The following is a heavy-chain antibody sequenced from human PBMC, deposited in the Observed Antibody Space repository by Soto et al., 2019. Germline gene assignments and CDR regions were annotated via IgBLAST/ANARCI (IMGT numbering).Heavy chain of an antibody. D-gene: IGHD2-15*01. J-gene: IGHJ6*02. CDR3: ARDRILPSTYGMDV. Sequence: PSETLSLTCAVYGGSFSGYYWSWIRQPPGKGLEWIGEINHSGSTNYNPSLKSRVTISVDTSKNQFSLKLSSVTAADTAVYYCARDRILPSTYGMDVWGQGTTVTVSS. V-gene: IGHV4-34*01. CDR2: INHSGST. CDR1: GGSFSGYY.